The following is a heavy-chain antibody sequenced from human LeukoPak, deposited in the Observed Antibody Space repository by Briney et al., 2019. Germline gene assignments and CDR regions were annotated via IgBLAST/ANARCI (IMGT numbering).Heavy chain of an antibody. CDR3: ARAPSYSSGWSGYYGMDV. J-gene: IGHJ6*04. V-gene: IGHV4-4*02. CDR2: IYHIGST. Sequence: SGTLSLTCAVSGGSISSSNWWSWVRQPPGKGLEWIGEIYHIGSTNYNPSLKSRVTISVDKSKNQFSLKLSSVTAADTAVYYCARAPSYSSGWSGYYGMDVWGKGNTVTVSS. CDR1: GGSISSSNW. D-gene: IGHD6-13*01.